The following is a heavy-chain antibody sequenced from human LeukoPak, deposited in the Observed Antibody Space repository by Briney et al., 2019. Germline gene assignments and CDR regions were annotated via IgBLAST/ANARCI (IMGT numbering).Heavy chain of an antibody. V-gene: IGHV4-38-2*01. Sequence: SETLSLTYAVSGYSISSGYYWGWIRQLPGKGLEWIGSINHSGSTYYNPSLKSRVTISVDTSKNQFSLKLSSVTAADTAVYYCARPVTFNYYDSSGPTDYWGQGTLVTVSS. CDR3: ARPVTFNYYDSSGPTDY. CDR2: INHSGST. J-gene: IGHJ4*02. CDR1: GYSISSGYY. D-gene: IGHD3-22*01.